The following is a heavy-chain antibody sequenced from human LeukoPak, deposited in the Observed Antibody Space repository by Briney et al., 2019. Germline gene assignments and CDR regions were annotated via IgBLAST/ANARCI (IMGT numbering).Heavy chain of an antibody. J-gene: IGHJ4*02. CDR2: IYHSGST. CDR1: RYSIDSGYY. V-gene: IGHV4-38-2*02. Sequence: SVPLSLTCTVPRYSIDSGYYWGWNRQHPGKGLEWIGSIYHSGSTYYNPSLKSRVTISVDTSKNQFSLKLSSVTAADTAVYYCARGGSSGWARFDYWGQGTLVTVSS. D-gene: IGHD6-19*01. CDR3: ARGGSSGWARFDY.